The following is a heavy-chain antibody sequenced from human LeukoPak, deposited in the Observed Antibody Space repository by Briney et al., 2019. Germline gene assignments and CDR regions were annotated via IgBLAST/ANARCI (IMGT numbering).Heavy chain of an antibody. J-gene: IGHJ2*01. CDR1: GGSISSGSYY. V-gene: IGHV4-61*01. CDR3: ARVYYSSSYDYWYFDL. Sequence: SETLSLTCTVSGGSISSGSYYWSWIRQPPGKGLEWIGYNYYSGSTNYNPSLKSRVTISVDTSKNQFSLKLSSVTAADTAVYYCARVYYSSSYDYWYFDLWGRGTLVTVSS. D-gene: IGHD6-13*01. CDR2: NYYSGST.